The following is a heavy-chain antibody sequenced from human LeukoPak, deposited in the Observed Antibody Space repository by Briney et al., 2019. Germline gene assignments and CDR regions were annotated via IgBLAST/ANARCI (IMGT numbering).Heavy chain of an antibody. D-gene: IGHD6-19*01. J-gene: IGHJ4*02. CDR1: GLTFSNYW. CDR2: VNEDGSDK. Sequence: AGGSLRLSCVVSGLTFSNYWMIWVRQAPGKGLESVAIVNEDGSDKYYLDSVKGRFTISRDNAKNSLYLQMNSLRAGDTAVYYCARVKEQWLAYFDYWGQGTLVTVSS. CDR3: ARVKEQWLAYFDY. V-gene: IGHV3-7*03.